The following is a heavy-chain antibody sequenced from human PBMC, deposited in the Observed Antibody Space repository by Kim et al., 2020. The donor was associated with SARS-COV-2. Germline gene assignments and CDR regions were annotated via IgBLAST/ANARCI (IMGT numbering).Heavy chain of an antibody. J-gene: IGHJ5*02. Sequence: GGSLRLSCAASGFTFSSYWMSWVRQSPGKGLEWVANIKQDGSEKYYVDSVKGRFTISRDNTKNSLYLQMNSLRVEDTAVYFCARDPDYSVHGPNAWFDPWGQGTLVTVSS. D-gene: IGHD3-10*02. CDR2: IKQDGSEK. V-gene: IGHV3-7*01. CDR1: GFTFSSYW. CDR3: ARDPDYSVHGPNAWFDP.